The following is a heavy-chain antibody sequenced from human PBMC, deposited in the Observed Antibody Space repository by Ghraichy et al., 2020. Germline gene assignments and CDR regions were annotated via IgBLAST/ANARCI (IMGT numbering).Heavy chain of an antibody. Sequence: ESLNISCAASGFTFDDFAMHWVRQPPGKGLEWISVINRAGENTYYAASVKGRFTVSRDNSKNSLYLQMNSLRAEDTAFYYCAKNIGRGYGENWGQGTLVTVSS. J-gene: IGHJ4*02. CDR3: AKNIGRGYGEN. CDR1: GFTFDDFA. D-gene: IGHD5-18*01. V-gene: IGHV3-43*02. CDR2: INRAGENT.